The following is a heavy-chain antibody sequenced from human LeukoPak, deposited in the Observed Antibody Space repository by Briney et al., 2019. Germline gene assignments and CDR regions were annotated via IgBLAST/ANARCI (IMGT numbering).Heavy chain of an antibody. V-gene: IGHV3-74*01. D-gene: IGHD3-9*01. J-gene: IGHJ4*02. Sequence: GGSLRLSCAASGFTFSSYWMHWVRQAPGKGLVWVSHINSDGSSTTYADSVKGRFTISRDNAKNTLYLQMNSLRAEDTAVYYCARAGRGLRYFDWLTYDYWGQGTLVTVSS. CDR1: GFTFSSYW. CDR2: INSDGSST. CDR3: ARAGRGLRYFDWLTYDY.